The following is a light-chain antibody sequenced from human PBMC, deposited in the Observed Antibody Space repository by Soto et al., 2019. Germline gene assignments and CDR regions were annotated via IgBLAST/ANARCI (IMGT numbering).Light chain of an antibody. CDR1: QSVSSY. CDR2: DAS. CDR3: HQYSNWPPWT. J-gene: IGKJ1*01. V-gene: IGKV3-11*01. Sequence: EIVFTQSPATLSLSTGERATLSCRASQSVSSYLAWYQQKPGQAPRLLIYDASNRATGIPARFSASGSGTEFTLTISSLQSEDSAVYYCHQYSNWPPWTFGPGTKVDIK.